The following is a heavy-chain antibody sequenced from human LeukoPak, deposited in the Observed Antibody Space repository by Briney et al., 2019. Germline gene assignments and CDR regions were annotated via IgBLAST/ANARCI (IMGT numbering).Heavy chain of an antibody. D-gene: IGHD1-26*01. Sequence: GGSLRLSCAASGFTFRSYAMSWVRQAPEKGLEWVSGISGSGGNTYYADSVKGRFTISRDNSKNTLYLQMNILRAEDTAVYYCARGRGNYGGALDLWGQGTRVTVSS. CDR1: GFTFRSYA. J-gene: IGHJ3*01. CDR2: ISGSGGNT. V-gene: IGHV3-23*01. CDR3: ARGRGNYGGALDL.